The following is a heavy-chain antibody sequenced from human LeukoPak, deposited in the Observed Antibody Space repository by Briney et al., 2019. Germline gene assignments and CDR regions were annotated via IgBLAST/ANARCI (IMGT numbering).Heavy chain of an antibody. CDR2: ISSSSSTM. V-gene: IGHV3-48*01. J-gene: IGHJ4*02. D-gene: IGHD2-2*01. CDR1: GFTLSDFN. Sequence: GGSLRLSCAASGFTLSDFNMNWVRQAPGKGLEWVSYISSSSSTMSYADSVKGRFTISRDNARNSLCLQMNSLRAEDTAVYYCARGGTSCDYWGQGTLVTVSS. CDR3: ARGGTSCDY.